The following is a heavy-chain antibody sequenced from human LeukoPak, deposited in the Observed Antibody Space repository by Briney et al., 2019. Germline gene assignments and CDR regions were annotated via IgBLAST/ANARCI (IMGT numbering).Heavy chain of an antibody. CDR2: IYYSGST. D-gene: IGHD6-13*01. Sequence: SETLSLTCTVSGGSISSYYWSWIRQPPGKGLEWIGTIYYSGSTNYNPSLKSRVTISVDTSKNQFSLKLSSVTAADTAVYYCARAVSGIAAAGTGWDYYYYYMDVWGKGTTVTISS. V-gene: IGHV4-59*01. CDR1: GGSISSYY. J-gene: IGHJ6*03. CDR3: ARAVSGIAAAGTGWDYYYYYMDV.